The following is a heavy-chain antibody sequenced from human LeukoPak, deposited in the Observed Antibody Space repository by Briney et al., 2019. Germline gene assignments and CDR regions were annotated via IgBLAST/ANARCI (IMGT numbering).Heavy chain of an antibody. CDR2: ISGSGGTT. CDR3: AKRPLLVDTEYYYTSGPPAY. CDR1: GFTFSSYA. Sequence: GGSLRLSCAASGFTFSSYAMSWVRQAPGKGLEWVSAISGSGGTTYYADSVKGRFTISRDNSKSTLYLQMNSLRAEDTAVYYCAKRPLLVDTEYYYTSGPPAYWGQGTLVTVSS. D-gene: IGHD3-10*01. J-gene: IGHJ4*02. V-gene: IGHV3-23*01.